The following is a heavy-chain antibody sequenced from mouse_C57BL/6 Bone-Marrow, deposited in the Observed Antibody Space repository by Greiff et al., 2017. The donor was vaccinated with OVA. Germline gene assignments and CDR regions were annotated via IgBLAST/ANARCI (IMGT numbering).Heavy chain of an antibody. J-gene: IGHJ2*01. V-gene: IGHV1-26*01. CDR3: ASLPYYYSDD. CDR2: LNPNNGGT. CDR1: GYTFTDYY. Sequence: VQLPQSGPELVKPGASVKISCKASGYTFTDYYMNWVKQSHGKSLEWIGDLNPNNGGTRYNQTFKGKATLTVDKSSSTAYMELRSLTSENSTVYYCASLPYYYSDDWGQGTTLTVSS. D-gene: IGHD1-1*01.